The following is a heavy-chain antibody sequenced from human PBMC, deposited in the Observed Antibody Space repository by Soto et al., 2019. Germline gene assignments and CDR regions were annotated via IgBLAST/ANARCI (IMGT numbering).Heavy chain of an antibody. Sequence: SETLSLTCTVSGGSISSNYWTWIRQPPGKGLEWFGYVYNSGSTNYNPSLKSRVTISEDTSKSQFSLKVNSMTAADTAVYYCARYRREAVAGYTLDNWGQGILVTVSS. V-gene: IGHV4-59*01. CDR1: GGSISSNY. CDR3: ARYRREAVAGYTLDN. J-gene: IGHJ4*02. CDR2: VYNSGST. D-gene: IGHD6-13*01.